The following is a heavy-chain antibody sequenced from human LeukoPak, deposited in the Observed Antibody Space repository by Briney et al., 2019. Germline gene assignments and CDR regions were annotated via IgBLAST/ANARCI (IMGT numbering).Heavy chain of an antibody. V-gene: IGHV4-59*08. J-gene: IGHJ4*02. CDR1: GGAISSYY. CDR3: ARGGGYNQVDY. CDR2: IYYSGST. D-gene: IGHD5-24*01. Sequence: KSSETLSLTCTVSGGAISSYYWSWIRQPPGKGLEWIGYIYYSGSTNYNPSLKSRVTISVDTSKTQFPLKLSSVTAADTAVYYCARGGGYNQVDYWGQGTLVTVSS.